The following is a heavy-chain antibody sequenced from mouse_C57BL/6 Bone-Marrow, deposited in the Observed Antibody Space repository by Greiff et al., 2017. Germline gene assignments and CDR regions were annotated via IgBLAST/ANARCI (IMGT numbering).Heavy chain of an antibody. CDR2: LNPSTGGT. CDR1: GFSFTGYY. CDR3: ARDPYWYCDV. V-gene: IGHV1-42*01. J-gene: IGHJ1*03. Sequence: VQLQQSGPELVRPGASVKISCTASGFSFTGYYMNWVKQSPDKSLEWIGALNPSTGGTSYNQKFKAKATLTVDKSTSTAYMQLKRLTSEDTAVYYCARDPYWYCDVWGTGTTVTVSS.